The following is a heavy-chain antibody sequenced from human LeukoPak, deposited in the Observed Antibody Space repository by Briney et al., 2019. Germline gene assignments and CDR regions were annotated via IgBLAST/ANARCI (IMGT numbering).Heavy chain of an antibody. D-gene: IGHD6-19*01. Sequence: PEGSLRLSCTASGFTFSSYSMAWVRQAPGKGLEWVSGISASGHSTNHADSVRGRFTITRDSSKNTLLLQMDSLTADDTAVYYCATRGSGRYYFDHWGQGALVTVSS. V-gene: IGHV3-23*01. CDR2: ISASGHST. J-gene: IGHJ4*02. CDR3: ATRGSGRYYFDH. CDR1: GFTFSSYS.